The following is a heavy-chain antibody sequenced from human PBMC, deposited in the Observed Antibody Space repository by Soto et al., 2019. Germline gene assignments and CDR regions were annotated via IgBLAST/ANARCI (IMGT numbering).Heavy chain of an antibody. CDR3: ARETTPTYYYFYMDV. V-gene: IGHV3-48*01. CDR2: ISSSSSTI. D-gene: IGHD4-17*01. J-gene: IGHJ6*03. CDR1: GFTFSSYI. Sequence: PAGSLRLSCASCGFTFSSYIMNWVLQAQGKGLEWVSYISSSSSTIYYADSVKGRFTISRDSAKNSLYLQMNSLRAEDTAVYYCARETTPTYYYFYMDVWGKGTTVTVSS.